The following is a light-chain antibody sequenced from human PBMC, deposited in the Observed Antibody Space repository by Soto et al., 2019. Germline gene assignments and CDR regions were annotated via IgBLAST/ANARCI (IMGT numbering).Light chain of an antibody. CDR2: GAS. J-gene: IGKJ2*01. V-gene: IGKV3-20*01. Sequence: EIVLTQSPGTLSLSPGERATLSCRASQSFSSSYLAWYQQKPGQAPRLLIYGASSRATGIPDRFSGSGSGTDFTLTISRLEPEEFAVFYCQQYGNSPYTFGQGTKLEIK. CDR1: QSFSSSY. CDR3: QQYGNSPYT.